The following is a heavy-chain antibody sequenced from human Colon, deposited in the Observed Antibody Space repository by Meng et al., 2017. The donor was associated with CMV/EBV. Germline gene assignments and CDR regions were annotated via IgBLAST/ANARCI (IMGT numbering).Heavy chain of an antibody. V-gene: IGHV3-30-3*01. CDR1: GFTFGLYG. Sequence: GESLKISCAGSGFTFGLYGIHWVRQAPGKGLEWVADISYDGSDKKYADSVMGRFTVSRDNSKNTLYLQMNSLSVEDTALYYCARDRRRADTPMVRYHYHGMDVWGQGTTVTVSS. CDR2: ISYDGSDK. J-gene: IGHJ6*02. D-gene: IGHD5-18*01. CDR3: ARDRRRADTPMVRYHYHGMDV.